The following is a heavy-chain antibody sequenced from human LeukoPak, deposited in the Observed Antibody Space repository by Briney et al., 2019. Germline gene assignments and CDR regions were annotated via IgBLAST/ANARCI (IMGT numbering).Heavy chain of an antibody. CDR3: TANGPFDY. D-gene: IGHD4-17*01. J-gene: IGHJ4*02. CDR2: IKKKSDGETT. V-gene: IGHV3-15*01. CDR1: GFTFSNAW. Sequence: GGSLRLSCAASGFTFSNAWKSWVRQAPGKGLEWVGRIKKKSDGETTDYAAPVRGRFTISRDDSKNTLYLQMNSLKTEDTAVYYCTANGPFDYWGQGTLVTVSS.